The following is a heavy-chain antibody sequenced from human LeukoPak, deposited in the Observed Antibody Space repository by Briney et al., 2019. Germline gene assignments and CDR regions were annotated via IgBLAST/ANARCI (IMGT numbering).Heavy chain of an antibody. CDR1: GGSISSSSYY. D-gene: IGHD6-19*01. CDR3: ARDHSGWLKGSFDY. J-gene: IGHJ4*02. Sequence: PSETLSLTCTVSGGSISSSSYYWGWIRQPPGKGLEWIGSIYYSGSTYYNPSLKSRVTISVDTSKNQFSLKLSSVTAADTAVYYCARDHSGWLKGSFDYWGQGTLVTVSS. V-gene: IGHV4-39*07. CDR2: IYYSGST.